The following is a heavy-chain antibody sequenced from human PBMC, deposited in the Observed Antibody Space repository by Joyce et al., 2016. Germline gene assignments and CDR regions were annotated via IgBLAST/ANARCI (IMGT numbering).Heavy chain of an antibody. CDR3: AKILTATYSSGWFLDY. Sequence: QVQLVESVGGVVQPGRSLRLSCAASGLTLSNYGVHWVRQAPGNGREWVAFISYVGIYKYYADSVKGRFTISRDNSKNTVFLEMNSLRAEDTAVYYCAKILTATYSSGWFLDYWGQGTLVTVSS. D-gene: IGHD6-25*01. CDR1: GLTLSNYG. J-gene: IGHJ4*02. V-gene: IGHV3-30*18. CDR2: ISYVGIYK.